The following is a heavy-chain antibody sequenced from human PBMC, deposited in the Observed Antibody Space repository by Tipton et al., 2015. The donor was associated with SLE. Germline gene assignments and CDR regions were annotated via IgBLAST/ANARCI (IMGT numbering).Heavy chain of an antibody. D-gene: IGHD3-22*01. J-gene: IGHJ6*02. V-gene: IGHV3-21*03. CDR2: ISSSSSYI. Sequence: GSLRLSCAASGFTFRSYAMNWVRQDPGKGLEWVSSISSSSSYIYYADSVKGRFTISRDNAKNSLYLQMNSLRAEDTAVYYCARGEYYYDSSGYPMDVWGQGTTVTVSS. CDR3: ARGEYYYDSSGYPMDV. CDR1: GFTFRSYA.